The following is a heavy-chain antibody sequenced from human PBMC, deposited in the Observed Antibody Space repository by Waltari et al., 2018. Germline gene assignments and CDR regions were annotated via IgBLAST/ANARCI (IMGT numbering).Heavy chain of an antibody. CDR3: AKDRTGTFDY. CDR1: GFTFSSYA. V-gene: IGHV3-23*01. CDR2: ITGGCGDT. J-gene: IGHJ4*02. Sequence: EVQLLESGGGLVQPGGSLRLSCAASGFTFSSYAMTWVRQAPGRGLEWVSAITGGCGDTYYADSVKGRFTISRDNSKNTVYLQMNSLRVEDTAVYYCAKDRTGTFDYWGQGTLVTVSS. D-gene: IGHD1-1*01.